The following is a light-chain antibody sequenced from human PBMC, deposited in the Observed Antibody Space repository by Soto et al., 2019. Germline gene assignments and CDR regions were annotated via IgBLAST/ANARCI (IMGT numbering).Light chain of an antibody. Sequence: DIQMTQSPSTLSASVGDRVTITCRASQSISSWLAWYQQKPGKAPKLLIYEASSSQIGVPPRFSGSGFGTEFTPTISSLQPDDFATYYCQHYKESSTFGQGTRLEIK. CDR2: EAS. CDR3: QHYKESST. V-gene: IGKV1-5*03. J-gene: IGKJ1*01. CDR1: QSISSW.